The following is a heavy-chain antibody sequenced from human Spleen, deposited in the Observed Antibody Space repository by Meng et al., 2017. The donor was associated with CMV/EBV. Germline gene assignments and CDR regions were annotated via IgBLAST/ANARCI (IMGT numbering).Heavy chain of an antibody. V-gene: IGHV3-74*01. D-gene: IGHD2-2*01. CDR2: IIADGTIT. CDR1: GFSFSSYW. CDR3: ARDATLPDY. J-gene: IGHJ4*02. Sequence: RLSCVASGFSFSSYWMHWVRQGPGKGLVWVSRIIADGTITSYADSVRGRFTISRDNAKNTLYLHMDSLTAEDTAMYYCARDATLPDYWGQGTLVTVSS.